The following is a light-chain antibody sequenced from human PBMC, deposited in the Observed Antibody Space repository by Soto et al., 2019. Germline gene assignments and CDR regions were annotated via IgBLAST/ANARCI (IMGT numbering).Light chain of an antibody. Sequence: DIVMTQSPDSLAVSLGERATINCKSSQSVLYSSNNRNYLAWYQQKPGQPPKLIIFWASTRESGVPDRFSRSGSGTDFTLPINSLQAEDVAVYYCQQYYSTPRTFGGGSKVEIK. V-gene: IGKV4-1*01. CDR1: QSVLYSSNNRNY. J-gene: IGKJ4*01. CDR3: QQYYSTPRT. CDR2: WAS.